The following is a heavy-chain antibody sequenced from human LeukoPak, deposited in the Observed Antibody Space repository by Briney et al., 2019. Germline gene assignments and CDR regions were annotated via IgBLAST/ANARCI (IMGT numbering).Heavy chain of an antibody. Sequence: ASVKVSCKASGYTFTGYYMHWVRQAPGQGLEWMGWINVDSGGTNYAQKFQGRVTMTRDTSISTAYMELRSLRSDDTAVYYCARDTHGLAGFDPWGQGTLVTVSS. CDR3: ARDTHGLAGFDP. D-gene: IGHD6-6*01. CDR1: GYTFTGYY. CDR2: INVDSGGT. J-gene: IGHJ5*02. V-gene: IGHV1-2*02.